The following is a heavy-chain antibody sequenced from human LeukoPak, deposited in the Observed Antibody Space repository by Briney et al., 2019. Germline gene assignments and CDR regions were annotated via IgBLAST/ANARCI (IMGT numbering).Heavy chain of an antibody. V-gene: IGHV3-53*05. CDR2: IYSGGST. CDR1: GFTVSSNY. Sequence: GGSLRLSCAASGFTVSSNYMSWVRQAPGKGLEWVSVIYSGGSTYYADSVKGRFTISRDNSKNTLFLQMDSLRPEDTAIYYCATSWSGYYHYYMDVWGKGTTVTVSS. CDR3: ATSWSGYYHYYMDV. J-gene: IGHJ6*03. D-gene: IGHD3-3*01.